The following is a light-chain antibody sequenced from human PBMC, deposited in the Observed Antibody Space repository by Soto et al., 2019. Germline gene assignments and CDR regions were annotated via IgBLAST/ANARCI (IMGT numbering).Light chain of an antibody. Sequence: DIHMTQSPSSLSASVGVTVTITCRASQNIDMYLNWYQQKPGKAPRVLISGASNLQSGVPSRLSGSGSGTDFTLTISSLQPEDFASYFCQHTFNSPPWTFGQGTKVEVK. CDR3: QHTFNSPPWT. CDR1: QNIDMY. J-gene: IGKJ1*01. CDR2: GAS. V-gene: IGKV1-39*01.